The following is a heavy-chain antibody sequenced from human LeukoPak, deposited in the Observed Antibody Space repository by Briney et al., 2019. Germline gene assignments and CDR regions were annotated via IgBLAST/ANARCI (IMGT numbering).Heavy chain of an antibody. Sequence: PGGSLRLSCAASGFTFSDYYMSWIRQSPGKGLEWIGEINHSGSTNYNPSLKSRVSISIDTSKNHLSLKLSSVTAADTAVYYCARGRVSVTGYYFAMDVWGQGTTVTVSS. D-gene: IGHD2-21*02. CDR2: INHSGST. CDR1: GFTFSDYY. J-gene: IGHJ6*02. V-gene: IGHV4-34*01. CDR3: ARGRVSVTGYYFAMDV.